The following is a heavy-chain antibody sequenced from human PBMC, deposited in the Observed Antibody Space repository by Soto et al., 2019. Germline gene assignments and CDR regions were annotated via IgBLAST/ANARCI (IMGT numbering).Heavy chain of an antibody. CDR3: VRQEGDNWFDS. CDR1: GVSLNNGAYY. V-gene: IGHV4-39*01. Sequence: QLPLQASGPGLVKPSESLFLICTVSGVSLNNGAYYWGWVRQPPGMGMEWIGSITYSVTTYYNPSLKRLVTISVDTSKKQFALTLTSVTAAETAMYYCVRQEGDNWFDSGGQGALVTFSS. J-gene: IGHJ5*01. CDR2: ITYSVTT.